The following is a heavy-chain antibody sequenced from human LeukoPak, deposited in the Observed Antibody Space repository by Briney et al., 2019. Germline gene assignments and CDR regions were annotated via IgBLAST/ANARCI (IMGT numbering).Heavy chain of an antibody. CDR1: GGPFSGYY. CDR3: SRGTDAYKCGNS. Sequence: SETLSLTCAVYGGPFSGYYWTWIPQPPGKGLEWIGEIHYSGSINYNPSLKSRVTISADTSNNHFSLKVNSVTAADTAVYYCSRGTDAYKCGNSWGQGTLVTVSS. D-gene: IGHD5-24*01. CDR2: IHYSGSI. J-gene: IGHJ4*02. V-gene: IGHV4-34*01.